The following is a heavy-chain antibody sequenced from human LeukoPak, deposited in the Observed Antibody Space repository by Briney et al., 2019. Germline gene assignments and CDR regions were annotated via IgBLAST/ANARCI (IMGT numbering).Heavy chain of an antibody. CDR3: ARSNRGDSSGYYSLDY. CDR1: GFTFSSYW. Sequence: AGGSLRLSCAASGFTFSSYWMSWVRQAPGKGLEWVANIKQDGSEKYYVDSVKGRFTISRDNAKNSLYLQMNSLRAEDAAVYYCARSNRGDSSGYYSLDYWGQGTLVTVSS. V-gene: IGHV3-7*01. CDR2: IKQDGSEK. D-gene: IGHD3-22*01. J-gene: IGHJ4*02.